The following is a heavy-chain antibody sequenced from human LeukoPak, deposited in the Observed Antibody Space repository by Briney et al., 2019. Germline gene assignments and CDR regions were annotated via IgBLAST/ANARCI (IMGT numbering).Heavy chain of an antibody. CDR1: GYTFTGYY. CDR3: AREGAVAGTPPAGGYY. Sequence: ASVKVSCKASGYTFTGYYMHWVRQAPGQGLECMGWINPNSGGTNYAQKFQGRVTMTRDTSISTAYMELSRLRSDDTAAYYCAREGAVAGTPPAGGYYWGQGTLVTVSS. CDR2: INPNSGGT. D-gene: IGHD6-19*01. V-gene: IGHV1-2*02. J-gene: IGHJ4*02.